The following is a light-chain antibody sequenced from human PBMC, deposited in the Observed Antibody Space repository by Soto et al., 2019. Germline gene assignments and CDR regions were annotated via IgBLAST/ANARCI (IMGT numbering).Light chain of an antibody. CDR1: QSVSTN. CDR3: QQYDNWPPYT. CDR2: AAS. J-gene: IGKJ2*01. Sequence: ETVMTQSPATLSVSPGERATLSCRASQSVSTNLAWFQQKPGQAPRLLIYAASTRATGVPARFSGSGSATEFTLTISSLQSEDFAVYYCQQYDNWPPYTFGQGTKLEIK. V-gene: IGKV3-15*01.